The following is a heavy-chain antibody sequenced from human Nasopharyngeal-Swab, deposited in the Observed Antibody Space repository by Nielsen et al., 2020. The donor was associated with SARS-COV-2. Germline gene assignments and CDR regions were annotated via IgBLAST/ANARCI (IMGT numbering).Heavy chain of an antibody. D-gene: IGHD1-26*01. Sequence: GGSLRLSCKGSEYIFTSYWIGWVRQMPGKGLEWMGIIYPADSDSRYSLSFQGQVSISVDKSISTAYLQWNTLKASDTAIYYCVRRAFSASYFYFDYWGPGTLVTVSS. J-gene: IGHJ4*02. CDR2: IYPADSDS. CDR1: EYIFTSYW. V-gene: IGHV5-51*01. CDR3: VRRAFSASYFYFDY.